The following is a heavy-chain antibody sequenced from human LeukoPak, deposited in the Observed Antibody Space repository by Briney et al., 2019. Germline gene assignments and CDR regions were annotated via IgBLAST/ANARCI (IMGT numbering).Heavy chain of an antibody. CDR1: GFTFSSYA. V-gene: IGHV3-30-3*01. D-gene: IGHD2-8*01. CDR2: ISYDGSNK. Sequence: GGSLRLSCAASGFTFSSYAMSWVRQAPGKGLEWVAVISYDGSNKYYADSVKGRFTISRDNSKNTLYLQMNSLRAEDTAVYYCARDSIVLMVYARYGMDVWGQGTTVTVSS. J-gene: IGHJ6*02. CDR3: ARDSIVLMVYARYGMDV.